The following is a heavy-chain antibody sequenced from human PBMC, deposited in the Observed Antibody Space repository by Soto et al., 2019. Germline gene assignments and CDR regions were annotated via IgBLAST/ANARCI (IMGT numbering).Heavy chain of an antibody. J-gene: IGHJ2*01. CDR2: VDPSGGST. Sequence: ASVKVACKASGYTFRHYYMHWVRQAPGRGLEWMGVVDPSGGSTTYAQTFQGRVTMPRDTSTSTVYMQLSNLRSGDTAVYYCARGRYNTVTSLPRDDRGR. CDR3: ARGRYNTVTSLPRDD. D-gene: IGHD4-17*01. CDR1: GYTFRHYY. V-gene: IGHV1-46*01.